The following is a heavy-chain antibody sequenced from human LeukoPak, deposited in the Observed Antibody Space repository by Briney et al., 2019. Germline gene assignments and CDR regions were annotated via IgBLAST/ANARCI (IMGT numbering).Heavy chain of an antibody. Sequence: GGSLRLSCEGSAFIFSGHWMNWVRQAPGKGLEWVASINHNGNVNYYVDSVKGRFTISRDNAKNSLYLQMSNLRAEDTAVYFCARGGGLDVWGQGATVTVSS. V-gene: IGHV3-7*03. J-gene: IGHJ6*02. CDR3: ARGGGLDV. CDR2: INHNGNVN. CDR1: AFIFSGHW. D-gene: IGHD3-16*01.